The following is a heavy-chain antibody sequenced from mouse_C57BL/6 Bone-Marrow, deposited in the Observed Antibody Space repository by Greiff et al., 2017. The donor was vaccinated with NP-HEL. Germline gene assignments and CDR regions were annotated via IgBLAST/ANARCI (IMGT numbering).Heavy chain of an antibody. CDR2: INPNNGGT. Sequence: QVQLQQSGTELVKPGASVKLSCKASGYTFTSYWMHWLKQRPAQGLEWIGNINPNNGGTNDNEKFKTKATLTVDKSSSTAYMQLSSLTSEDSAVYYCARDSGYAFDYWGQGTTLTVSS. D-gene: IGHD3-2*02. CDR1: GYTFTSYW. CDR3: ARDSGYAFDY. V-gene: IGHV1-53*01. J-gene: IGHJ2*01.